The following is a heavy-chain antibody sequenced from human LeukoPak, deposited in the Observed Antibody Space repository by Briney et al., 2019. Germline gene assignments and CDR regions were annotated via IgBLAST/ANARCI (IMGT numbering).Heavy chain of an antibody. CDR2: INPSGGST. J-gene: IGHJ5*02. Sequence: ASVKVSCKASGYTFTSYGISWVRQAPGQGLEWMGIINPSGGSTSYAQKFQGRVTMTRDTSTSTVYMELSSLRSEDTAVYYCARARGNVNWFDPWGQGTLVTVSS. CDR3: ARARGNVNWFDP. CDR1: GYTFTSYG. D-gene: IGHD1-1*01. V-gene: IGHV1-46*01.